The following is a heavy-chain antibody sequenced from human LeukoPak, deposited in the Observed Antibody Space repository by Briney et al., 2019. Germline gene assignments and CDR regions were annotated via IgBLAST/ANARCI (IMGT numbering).Heavy chain of an antibody. Sequence: GGSLRLSCAASGFTFRDHYMDWVRQAPGKGLEWVGRSRNRAKSYTTDYAASVRGRFTISRDDSQNSLYLQMRSLKTEDTAVYHCVRVGYNSDWDFDYWGQGTLVTVSS. V-gene: IGHV3-72*01. J-gene: IGHJ4*02. CDR2: SRNRAKSYTT. CDR1: GFTFRDHY. CDR3: VRVGYNSDWDFDY. D-gene: IGHD6-19*01.